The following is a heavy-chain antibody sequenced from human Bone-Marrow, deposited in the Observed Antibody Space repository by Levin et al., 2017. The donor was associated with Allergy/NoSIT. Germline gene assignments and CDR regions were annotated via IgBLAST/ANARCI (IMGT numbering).Heavy chain of an antibody. Sequence: GESLKISCAASGFRFSSHAMTWVRQAPGKGLEWVASISGSGVNTYYADSVKGRFTISRDNSKNTLYVQMNRLRAEDTAVYFCAKDRPESYFDILTGSNWFEPWGQGTLVTVSS. CDR3: AKDRPESYFDILTGSNWFEP. J-gene: IGHJ5*02. CDR1: GFRFSSHA. CDR2: ISGSGVNT. D-gene: IGHD3-9*01. V-gene: IGHV3-23*01.